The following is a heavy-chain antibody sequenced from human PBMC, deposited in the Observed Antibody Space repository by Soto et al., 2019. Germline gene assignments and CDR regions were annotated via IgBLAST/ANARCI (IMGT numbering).Heavy chain of an antibody. CDR3: ARGGYSYCYVGPNTFDY. CDR2: IIPIFGTA. V-gene: IGHV1-69*12. CDR1: GGTFSSYA. Sequence: QVQLVQSGAEVKKPGSSVKVSCKASGGTFSSYAISWVRQAPGQGLEWMGGIIPIFGTANYAQKFQGRVTSTADESTSTAYMELSSLRSEDTAVYYCARGGYSYCYVGPNTFDYWGQGTLVTVSS. D-gene: IGHD5-18*01. J-gene: IGHJ4*02.